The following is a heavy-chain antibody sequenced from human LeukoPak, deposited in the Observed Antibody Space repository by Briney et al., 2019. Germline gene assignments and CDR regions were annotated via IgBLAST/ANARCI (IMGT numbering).Heavy chain of an antibody. CDR3: ARRRAEGGSNGHDNWFDP. CDR2: IYFSGTT. Sequence: PSDTLSLTCAVSGDSINAYYWGWIRQPPGKGLEWIGYIYFSGTTKYNPSLESRVTISVDTSKNQFSLKLSSVTAADTAVYYCARRRAEGGSNGHDNWFDPWGQGILVTVSS. V-gene: IGHV4-59*08. D-gene: IGHD6-13*01. CDR1: GDSINAYY. J-gene: IGHJ5*02.